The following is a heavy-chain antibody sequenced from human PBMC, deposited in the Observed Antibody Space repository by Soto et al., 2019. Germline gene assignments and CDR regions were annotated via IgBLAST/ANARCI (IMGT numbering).Heavy chain of an antibody. CDR1: GYIFTGYF. Sequence: QVQLVQSGAEVKKSGASVKVSCKASGYIFTGYFIQWLRQAPGQGLEWIGWINPNTSATNYAQKFQGRVTIARATSLGEAYMELTSLSPDDTALYYCARITWGRDHYSSMDVWGQGTTVTVSS. J-gene: IGHJ6*01. V-gene: IGHV1-2*02. D-gene: IGHD2-15*01. CDR3: ARITWGRDHYSSMDV. CDR2: INPNTSAT.